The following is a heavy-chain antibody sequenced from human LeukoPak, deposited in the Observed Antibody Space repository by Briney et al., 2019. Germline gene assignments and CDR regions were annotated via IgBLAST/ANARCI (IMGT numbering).Heavy chain of an antibody. V-gene: IGHV4-34*01. CDR3: ARGHEYSSSSVLVHKNWFDP. D-gene: IGHD6-6*01. CDR2: INHSGST. Sequence: PSETLSLTCAVYGGSFSGYYWSWIRQPPGKGLEWIGEINHSGSTNYNPSLKSRVTISVDTSKNQFSLKLSSVTAADTAVYYCARGHEYSSSSVLVHKNWFDPWGQGTLVTVSS. CDR1: GGSFSGYY. J-gene: IGHJ5*02.